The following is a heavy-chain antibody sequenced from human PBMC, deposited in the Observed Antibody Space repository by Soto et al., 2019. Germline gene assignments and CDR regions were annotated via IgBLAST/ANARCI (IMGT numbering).Heavy chain of an antibody. Sequence: ASVKVSCKASGGTFSSYAISWVRQAPGQGLEWMGGIIPIFGTANYAQKFQGRATITADESTSTAYMELSSLRSEDTAVYYCARSSGSYEYYYYGMDVWGQGTTVTVSS. CDR1: GGTFSSYA. CDR2: IIPIFGTA. V-gene: IGHV1-69*13. J-gene: IGHJ6*02. CDR3: ARSSGSYEYYYYGMDV. D-gene: IGHD1-26*01.